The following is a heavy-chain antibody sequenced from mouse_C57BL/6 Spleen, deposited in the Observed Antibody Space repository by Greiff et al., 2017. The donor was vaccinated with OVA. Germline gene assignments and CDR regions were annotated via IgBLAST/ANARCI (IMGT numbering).Heavy chain of an antibody. CDR1: GYTFTSYW. V-gene: IGHV1-53*01. CDR2: INPSNGGT. Sequence: QVQLKQPGTELVKPGASVKLSCKASGYTFTSYWMHWVKQRPGQGLEWIGNINPSNGGTNYNEKFKSKATLTVDKSSSTAYMQLSSLTSEDSAFYYCARKRGYYSDYYAMDYWGQGTSLTVPS. D-gene: IGHD1-1*01. CDR3: ARKRGYYSDYYAMDY. J-gene: IGHJ4*01.